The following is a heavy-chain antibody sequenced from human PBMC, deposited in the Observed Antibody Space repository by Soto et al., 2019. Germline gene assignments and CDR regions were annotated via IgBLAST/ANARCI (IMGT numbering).Heavy chain of an antibody. CDR1: GGTFSSYA. CDR3: AIALGYQLLDYYYGMDV. J-gene: IGHJ6*02. Sequence: QVQLVQSGAEVKKPGSSVKVSCKASGGTFSSYAISWVRQAPGRGLEWMGWIIPIFGTANYEQKFQGRVTITADESTSTAYMELSSLRSKDTAVYYCAIALGYQLLDYYYGMDVWGQGTTVTVSS. V-gene: IGHV1-69*01. CDR2: IIPIFGTA. D-gene: IGHD2-2*01.